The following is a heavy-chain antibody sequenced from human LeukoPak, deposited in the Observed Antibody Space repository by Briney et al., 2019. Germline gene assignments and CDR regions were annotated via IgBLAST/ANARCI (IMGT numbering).Heavy chain of an antibody. J-gene: IGHJ4*02. Sequence: GGSLRLSCAASGFTFSSYAMSWVRQAPGKGLEWVSGISGSGVSTYYADSVKGRFTISRDNSNNTLYVQMNSLRAEDTAVYYCAKRTSGGSSGYSFDYWGQGTLVTVSS. CDR1: GFTFSSYA. CDR2: ISGSGVST. D-gene: IGHD3-16*01. V-gene: IGHV3-23*01. CDR3: AKRTSGGSSGYSFDY.